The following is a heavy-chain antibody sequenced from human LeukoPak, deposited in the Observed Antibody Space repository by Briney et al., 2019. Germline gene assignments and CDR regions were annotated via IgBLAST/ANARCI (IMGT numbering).Heavy chain of an antibody. CDR2: INSDGSST. Sequence: GGSLRLSCAASGFTLSSYWMHWVRQDPGKGLVWVSRINSDGSSTSYAGSVKGRFTISRDNAKNTLYLQMNSLRAEDTAVYYCARGAYYFDYWGQGILVTVSS. V-gene: IGHV3-74*01. CDR3: ARGAYYFDY. CDR1: GFTLSSYW. J-gene: IGHJ4*02.